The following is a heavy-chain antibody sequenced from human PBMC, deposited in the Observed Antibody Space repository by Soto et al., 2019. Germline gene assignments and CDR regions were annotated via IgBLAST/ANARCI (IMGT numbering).Heavy chain of an antibody. V-gene: IGHV1-69*01. Sequence: QVQLVQSGAEVKKPGSSVRVSCKVSGGSFRNYGITWVRQSPGQGLEWMGGIMPVFGTAVYAQKFQGRVTISADEFTTTASLELSSLSSDDTAVYFCARARDYDLLTAREYALDGWGQGTTGTV. CDR2: IMPVFGTA. CDR3: ARARDYDLLTAREYALDG. CDR1: GGSFRNYG. D-gene: IGHD3-9*01. J-gene: IGHJ6*02.